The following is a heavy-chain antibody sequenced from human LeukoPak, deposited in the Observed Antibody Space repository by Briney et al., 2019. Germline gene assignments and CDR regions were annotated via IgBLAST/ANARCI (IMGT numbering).Heavy chain of an antibody. D-gene: IGHD3-22*01. CDR2: IKSDGST. CDR1: GFTFSSYW. CDR3: ARAPSEIGGYYPEYFRH. V-gene: IGHV3-74*01. J-gene: IGHJ1*01. Sequence: GGSLRLSCAASGFTFSSYWMHWVRQAPGKGLVWVSRIKSDGSTNYAGSVKGRFTISRDNAKNTVSLQMNSLRAEDTGVYYCARAPSEIGGYYPEYFRHWGQGTLVTVSS.